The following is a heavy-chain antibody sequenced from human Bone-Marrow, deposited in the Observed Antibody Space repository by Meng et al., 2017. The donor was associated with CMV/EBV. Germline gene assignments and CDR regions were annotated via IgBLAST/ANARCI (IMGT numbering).Heavy chain of an antibody. D-gene: IGHD4-17*01. CDR1: GFTFSNAW. Sequence: GESLKISCAASGFTFSNAWMSWVRQAPGKGLEWVGRIKSKTDGGTTDYAAPVKGRFTISRDDSKNTLYLQMNSLKTEDTAMYYCARASTIYYGAGGYYFDYWGQGTLVTVSS. CDR2: IKSKTDGGTT. CDR3: ARASTIYYGAGGYYFDY. J-gene: IGHJ4*02. V-gene: IGHV3-15*01.